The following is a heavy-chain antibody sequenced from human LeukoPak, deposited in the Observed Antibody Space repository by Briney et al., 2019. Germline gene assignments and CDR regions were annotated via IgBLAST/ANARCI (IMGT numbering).Heavy chain of an antibody. CDR1: GFTFSNYA. Sequence: GGSLRLSCTASGFTFSNYAMSWVRQAPGKGLEWVSAISGGGGNTYYADSVKGRFTISRDNSKNTLYLQVNSLRAEDTAVYYCAKDLGDYVWGSYRPPYYFDYWGQGTLVTVSS. CDR2: ISGGGGNT. V-gene: IGHV3-23*01. CDR3: AKDLGDYVWGSYRPPYYFDY. D-gene: IGHD3-16*02. J-gene: IGHJ4*02.